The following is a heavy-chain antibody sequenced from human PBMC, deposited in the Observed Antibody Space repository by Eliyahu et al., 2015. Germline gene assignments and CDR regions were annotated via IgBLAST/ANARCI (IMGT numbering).Heavy chain of an antibody. V-gene: IGHV3-74*03. J-gene: IGHJ4*02. CDR1: GFNFSPYW. Sequence: SGFNFSPYWMHWVRQVPGEGLVWVSRISGDGKIITYADFVQGRFIISRDNARGTVSLQMNSLRAEDTGVYYCARAYGTYPPQDYWGQGTLLTVSS. CDR3: ARAYGTYPPQDY. CDR2: ISGDGKII. D-gene: IGHD4-17*01.